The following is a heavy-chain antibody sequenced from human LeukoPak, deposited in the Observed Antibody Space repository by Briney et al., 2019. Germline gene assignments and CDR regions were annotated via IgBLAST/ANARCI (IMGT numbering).Heavy chain of an antibody. V-gene: IGHV3-48*03. D-gene: IGHD3-22*01. CDR3: ARKVLSTGFPIGTYYYDSSGYRRHFDY. Sequence: PGGSLRLSCAASGFTFSSYEMNWVRQAPGKGLEWVSYISSSGSTIYYADSVKGRFTISRDNAKNSLYLQMNSLRAEDTAVYYCARKVLSTGFPIGTYYYDSSGYRRHFDYWGQGTLVTVSS. CDR2: ISSSGSTI. J-gene: IGHJ4*02. CDR1: GFTFSSYE.